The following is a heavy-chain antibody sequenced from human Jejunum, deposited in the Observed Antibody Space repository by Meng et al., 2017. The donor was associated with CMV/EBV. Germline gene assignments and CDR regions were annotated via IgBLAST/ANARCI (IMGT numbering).Heavy chain of an antibody. CDR1: GFTFRNFA. J-gene: IGHJ4*02. Sequence: EVQLLESXXDLIQPGGXLIVSCAASGFTFRNFAMNWVRQAPGKGLEFVARIGGDDFTEYRDSVKGRFTISRDNSKNMMYLQMNSLRVEDTAVYYCAKDLSVRSEFDNWGQGTLVTVSS. V-gene: IGHV3-23*01. D-gene: IGHD1-14*01. CDR3: AKDLSVRSEFDN. CDR2: IGGDDFT.